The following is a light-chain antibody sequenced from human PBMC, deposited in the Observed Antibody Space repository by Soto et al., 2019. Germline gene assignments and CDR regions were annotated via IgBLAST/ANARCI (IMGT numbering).Light chain of an antibody. V-gene: IGLV2-8*01. CDR3: SSYAGSNIVV. CDR2: VVS. Sequence: QSALTQPPSASGSPGQSVTISCTGTSSDVGGYNFVSWYQQHPGKAPKLMIYVVSERPSGVPDRFSGSKSGNTASLTVSGLQAEDEADYYCSSYAGSNIVVFGGGTKLTVL. J-gene: IGLJ2*01. CDR1: SSDVGGYNF.